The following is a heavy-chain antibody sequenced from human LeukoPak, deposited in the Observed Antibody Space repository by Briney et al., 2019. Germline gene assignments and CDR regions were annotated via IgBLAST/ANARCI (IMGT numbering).Heavy chain of an antibody. D-gene: IGHD2-15*01. J-gene: IGHJ4*02. V-gene: IGHV1-69*06. CDR1: GGTFSSYA. CDR2: IIPIFGTA. Sequence: SVKVSCKASGGTFSSYAISWVRQAPGQGLEWMGGIIPIFGTANYAQKFQGRVTITADKSASTVDMELSSLRSDDTAIYYCAREWLSSGDSHYSHWGQGTLVTVSS. CDR3: AREWLSSGDSHYSH.